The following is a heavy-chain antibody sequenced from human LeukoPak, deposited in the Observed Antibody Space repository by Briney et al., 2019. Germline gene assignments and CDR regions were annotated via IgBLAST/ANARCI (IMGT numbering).Heavy chain of an antibody. CDR2: ISGDGTNP. V-gene: IGHV3-43*02. Sequence: PGGSLRLSCAASGFTFDDYAMHWVRQVPGKGLEWVSLISGDGTNPYYADSVKGRFTISRDNSRNSLSLQMKSLRSEDTALYYCVKDVQYYYDNSGSYYCRNFDYWGQGTLVTVSS. D-gene: IGHD3-22*01. CDR3: VKDVQYYYDNSGSYYCRNFDY. CDR1: GFTFDDYA. J-gene: IGHJ4*02.